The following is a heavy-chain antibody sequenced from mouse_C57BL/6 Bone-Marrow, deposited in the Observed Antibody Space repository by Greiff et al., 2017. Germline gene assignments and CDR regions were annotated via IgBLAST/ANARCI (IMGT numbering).Heavy chain of an antibody. Sequence: EVQLQESGPGLVKPSQSLSLTCSVTGYSITSGYYWNWIRQFPGNKLEWMGYISYDGSNNYNPSLKNRISITRDTSKNQFFLKLNSVTTEDTATYYCARDRFITTVVATDFDVWGTGTTVTVSS. CDR3: ARDRFITTVVATDFDV. V-gene: IGHV3-6*01. J-gene: IGHJ1*03. CDR1: GYSITSGYY. D-gene: IGHD1-1*01. CDR2: ISYDGSN.